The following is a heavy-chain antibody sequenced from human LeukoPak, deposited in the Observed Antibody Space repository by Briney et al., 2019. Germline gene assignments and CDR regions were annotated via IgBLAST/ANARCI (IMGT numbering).Heavy chain of an antibody. J-gene: IGHJ4*02. CDR3: ASGRGLYN. Sequence: GGSLRLSCAAYGFTFNTYWMHWVRQVPGKGLVSVSRINHDGTSITYADSVKGRFTISRDNAKNTLYLQMNSLRAEDTAVYYCASGRGLYNWGQGTLVTVSS. D-gene: IGHD5-24*01. V-gene: IGHV3-74*01. CDR1: GFTFNTYW. CDR2: INHDGTSI.